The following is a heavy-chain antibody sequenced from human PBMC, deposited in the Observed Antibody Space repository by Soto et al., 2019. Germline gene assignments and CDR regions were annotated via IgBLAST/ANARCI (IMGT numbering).Heavy chain of an antibody. CDR1: GFTFSRYW. Sequence: EVQLVESGGGLVLPGGSLRLSCAASGFTFSRYWMHWVRQAPGKGLVWVSRISSYGSDTHYADSVKGRFTISRDNAKNTLYLQMSSLRAEDTAVYYCASNYAYAEVYYWYGIDVWGQGTTVTVSS. CDR3: ASNYAYAEVYYWYGIDV. V-gene: IGHV3-74*01. D-gene: IGHD3-16*01. CDR2: ISSYGSDT. J-gene: IGHJ6*02.